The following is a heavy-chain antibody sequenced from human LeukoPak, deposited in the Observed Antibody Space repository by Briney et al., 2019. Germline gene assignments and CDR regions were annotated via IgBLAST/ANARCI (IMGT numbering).Heavy chain of an antibody. CDR2: IGTAGDT. CDR3: ARATTVTTYDAFDI. J-gene: IGHJ3*02. V-gene: IGHV3-13*04. D-gene: IGHD4-17*01. Sequence: PGGSLRLSCAASGFTFSSYDMHWVRQATGKGLEWVPAIGTAGDTYYPGSVKGRFTISRENAKNSLYLQMNSLRAGDTAVYYCARATTVTTYDAFDIWGQGTMVTVSS. CDR1: GFTFSSYD.